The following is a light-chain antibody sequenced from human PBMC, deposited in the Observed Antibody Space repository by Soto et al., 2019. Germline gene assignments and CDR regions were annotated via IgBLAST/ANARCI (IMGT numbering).Light chain of an antibody. V-gene: IGKV1-39*01. CDR2: AAS. CDR1: RSIATY. Sequence: DIQMTQSPSSVSASVGDRVTITCRASRSIATYLNWYQQSPGKAPKVLIYAASTLPSGVPSRSSGSGGGTEFTLTITSLQPEDSATYYCQQSYSGQLTFGPGTKVDIK. CDR3: QQSYSGQLT. J-gene: IGKJ3*01.